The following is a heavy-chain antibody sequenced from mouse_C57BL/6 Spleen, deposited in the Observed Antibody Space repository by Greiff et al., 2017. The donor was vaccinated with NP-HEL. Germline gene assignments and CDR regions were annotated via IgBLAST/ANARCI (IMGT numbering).Heavy chain of an antibody. J-gene: IGHJ2*01. D-gene: IGHD4-1*01. CDR3: ARQTGTAPDY. CDR2: ISGGGGNT. CDR1: GFTFSSYT. V-gene: IGHV5-9*01. Sequence: EVQGVESGGGLVKPGGSLKLSCAASGFTFSSYTMSWVRQTPEKRLEWVATISGGGGNTYYPDSVKGRFTISRDNAKNTLYLQMSSLRSEDTALYYCARQTGTAPDYWGQGTTLTVSS.